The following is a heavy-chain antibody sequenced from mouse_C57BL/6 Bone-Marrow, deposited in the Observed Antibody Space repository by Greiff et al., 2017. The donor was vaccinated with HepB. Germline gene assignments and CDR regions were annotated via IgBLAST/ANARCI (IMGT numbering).Heavy chain of an antibody. Sequence: QVQLQQSGPELVKPGASVKISCKASGYALSSSWMNWVKQRPGKGLEWIGRIYPGDGDTNYNGKFKGKATLTAVKSSSTAYMQLSSLTSEDSAVYFCARSYYGSSYYFDDWGKGTTLTVSS. J-gene: IGHJ2*01. CDR3: ARSYYGSSYYFDD. CDR1: GYALSSSW. V-gene: IGHV1-82*01. CDR2: IYPGDGDT. D-gene: IGHD1-1*01.